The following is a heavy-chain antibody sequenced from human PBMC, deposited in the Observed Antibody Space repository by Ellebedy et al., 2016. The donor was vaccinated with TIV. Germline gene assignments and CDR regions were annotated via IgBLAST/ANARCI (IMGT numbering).Heavy chain of an antibody. Sequence: AASVKVSCKASGYTFTSYGISWVRPAPGQGLDWMGWISAYNGNTNYAQKLQGRVTMTTDTSTSTAYMELRSLRSDDTAVYYCASGSMVRGVIDYYYGMDVWGQGTTVTVSS. CDR1: GYTFTSYG. CDR2: ISAYNGNT. CDR3: ASGSMVRGVIDYYYGMDV. D-gene: IGHD3-10*01. V-gene: IGHV1-18*01. J-gene: IGHJ6*02.